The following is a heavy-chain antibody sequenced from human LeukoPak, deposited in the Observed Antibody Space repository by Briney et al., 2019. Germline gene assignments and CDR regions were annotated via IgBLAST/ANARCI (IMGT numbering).Heavy chain of an antibody. D-gene: IGHD3-3*01. Sequence: KISCXVSGYSLPTYWIAWVRQMPGKGLEWMGVIYLDDSDTKYCPSFQGLVTISVDKSISAAHLQWRSLKASDTAMYYCATSRFGVAPSDYWGQGTLVTVSS. V-gene: IGHV5-51*01. CDR1: GYSLPTYW. CDR2: IYLDDSDT. J-gene: IGHJ4*02. CDR3: ATSRFGVAPSDY.